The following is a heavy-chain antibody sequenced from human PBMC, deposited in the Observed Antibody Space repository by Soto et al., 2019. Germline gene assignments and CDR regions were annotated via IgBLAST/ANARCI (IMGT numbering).Heavy chain of an antibody. J-gene: IGHJ6*02. D-gene: IGHD6-6*01. CDR2: IYPGDSDT. V-gene: IGHV5-51*01. CDR1: GYSFTSYW. CDR3: ARQQSSSSVYYRMDV. Sequence: PGESLKISCKGSGYSFTSYWIGWVRQMPGKGLEWMGIIYPGDSDTRYSPSFQGQVTISADKSISTAYLQWSSLKASDTAMYYCARQQSSSSVYYRMDVWGQGTTVTVSS.